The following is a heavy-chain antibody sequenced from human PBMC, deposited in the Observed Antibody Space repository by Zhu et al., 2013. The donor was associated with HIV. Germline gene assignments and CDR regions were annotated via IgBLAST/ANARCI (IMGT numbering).Heavy chain of an antibody. CDR3: ARDRQDYYGMDV. V-gene: IGHV1-69*01. CDR2: IIPVFGTA. CDR1: GGTFSSFS. J-gene: IGHJ6*02. Sequence: QVQLVQSGAEVKKPGSSVKVSCKASGGTFSSFSITWVRQAPGQGLEWMGGIIPVFGTANYPQKFRGRVTITADESTSTAYMELSSLRSDDTAVYYCARDRQDYYGMDVWGQGTTVTVSS. D-gene: IGHD6-6*01.